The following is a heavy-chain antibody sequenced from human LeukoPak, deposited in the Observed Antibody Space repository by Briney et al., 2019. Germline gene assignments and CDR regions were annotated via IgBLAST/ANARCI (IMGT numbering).Heavy chain of an antibody. CDR1: GGTFRGYY. V-gene: IGHV4-34*01. CDR3: ARVPTRAYFDY. D-gene: IGHD4-11*01. CDR2: VNYSGFT. J-gene: IGHJ4*02. Sequence: PSETLSLTCADYGGTFRGYYWSWIRQPPGKGLEWIGEVNYSGFTNYNPSLKSRVTISVDTSKNQFSLKVNSVAAADTAVYYCARVPTRAYFDYWGQGNLVTVSS.